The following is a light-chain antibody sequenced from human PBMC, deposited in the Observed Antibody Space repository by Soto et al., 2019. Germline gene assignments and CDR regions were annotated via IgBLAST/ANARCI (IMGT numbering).Light chain of an antibody. CDR1: ESLSTY. CDR2: GAS. Sequence: EIVRTQSPATLYVSPGEIVTLSCRASESLSTYLAWYQQRPGQAPRLLICGASSRATGIPARFSGSGSATDFTLTISSQQSQDRAVHYCQSYNDWPFTLGQGTKLEI. V-gene: IGKV3-15*01. CDR3: QSYNDWPFT. J-gene: IGKJ2*01.